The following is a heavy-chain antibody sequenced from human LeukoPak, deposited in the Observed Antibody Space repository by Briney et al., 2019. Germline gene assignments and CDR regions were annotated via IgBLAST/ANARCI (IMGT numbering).Heavy chain of an antibody. D-gene: IGHD3-22*01. V-gene: IGHV3-48*04. CDR3: ASGYYDSSGYHLRD. Sequence: PGGSLRLSCAASGFTFSSCSMNWVRQAPGKGPEWVSYISSSSSTIYYADSVKGRFTISRDNAKNSLYLQMNSLSAEDTAVYYCASGYYDSSGYHLRDWGQGTLVTVSS. J-gene: IGHJ4*02. CDR1: GFTFSSCS. CDR2: ISSSSSTI.